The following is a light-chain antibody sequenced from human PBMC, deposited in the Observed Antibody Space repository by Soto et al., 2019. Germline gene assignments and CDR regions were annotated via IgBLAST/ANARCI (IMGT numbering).Light chain of an antibody. Sequence: DIQMTQSPSSLSASVGDRVTIACRASQGISNYLAWYQQKPGRAPDLLICAASTLQSGVPSRFSGSGSGTDFTLTISSRQPEDVATHYCQKYNSAPFNFGPGTKVDVK. J-gene: IGKJ3*01. CDR1: QGISNY. V-gene: IGKV1-27*01. CDR3: QKYNSAPFN. CDR2: AAS.